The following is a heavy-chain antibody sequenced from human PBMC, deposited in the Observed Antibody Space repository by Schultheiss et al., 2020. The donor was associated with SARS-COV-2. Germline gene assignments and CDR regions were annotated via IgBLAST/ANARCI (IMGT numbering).Heavy chain of an antibody. CDR1: GFTFSSYG. J-gene: IGHJ4*02. D-gene: IGHD6-13*01. CDR2: ISWNSGSI. V-gene: IGHV3-48*04. Sequence: GGSLRLSCAASGFTFSSYGMHWVRQAPGKGLEWVSGISWNSGSIGYADSVKGRFTISRDNAKNSLYLQMNSLRAEDTAVYYCARVGSPADYWGQGTLVTVSS. CDR3: ARVGSPADY.